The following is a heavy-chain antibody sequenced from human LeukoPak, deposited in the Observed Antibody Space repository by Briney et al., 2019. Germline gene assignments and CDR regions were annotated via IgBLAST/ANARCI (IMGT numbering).Heavy chain of an antibody. CDR2: IHYSGST. J-gene: IGHJ4*02. CDR3: ARRLPAGYFDY. D-gene: IGHD2-2*01. Sequence: PSETLSLTCTVSGGSISNYYWGWIRQPPGKGLEWIGDIHYSGSTNYNPSLKSRVTISVDTSKNQFSLKLSSVSAADTAVYSCARRLPAGYFDYWGRGTLVTVSS. V-gene: IGHV4-59*01. CDR1: GGSISNYY.